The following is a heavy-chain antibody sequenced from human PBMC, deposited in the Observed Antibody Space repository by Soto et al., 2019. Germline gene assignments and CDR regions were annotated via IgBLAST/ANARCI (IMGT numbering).Heavy chain of an antibody. V-gene: IGHV3-23*01. J-gene: IGHJ6*02. CDR1: GFPFSSYA. D-gene: IGHD7-27*01. CDR3: AKASATGKSDGMDV. Sequence: EVQLLESGGGLVQPGGSLRLSCVASGFPFSSYAMSWVRQTPGRGLECVSSISSGSNTYYTDSVRGRFTISRDNYKNSLYLQMSSLRADDTALYYCAKASATGKSDGMDVWGQGTTVSVSS. CDR2: ISSGSNT.